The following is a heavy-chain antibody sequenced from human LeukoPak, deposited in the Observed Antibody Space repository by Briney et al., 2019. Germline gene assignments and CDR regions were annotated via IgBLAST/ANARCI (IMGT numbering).Heavy chain of an antibody. J-gene: IGHJ6*02. CDR3: ARLGIAAAGTWNYYYYYGMDV. Sequence: SETLSLTCTVSGGSFSSSSYYWGWIRQPPGTGLEWIGSIYYSGSTYYNPSLKSRVTISVDTSKNQFSLKLSSVTAADTAVYYCARLGIAAAGTWNYYYYYGMDVWGQGTTVTVSS. CDR1: GGSFSSSSYY. D-gene: IGHD6-13*01. CDR2: IYYSGST. V-gene: IGHV4-39*01.